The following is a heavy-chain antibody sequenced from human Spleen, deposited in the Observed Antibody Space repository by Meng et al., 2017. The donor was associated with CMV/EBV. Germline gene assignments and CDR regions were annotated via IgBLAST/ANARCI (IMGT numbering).Heavy chain of an antibody. J-gene: IGHJ6*02. V-gene: IGHV3-21*01. Sequence: GGSLRLSCAASGFTFSSYTINWVRQAPGKGMEWVSSITSNYIYYADSLKGRFTISRDNAKNTLYLQMNSLRAEDTAVYYCAKNGKGFPRYCSSTSCYYYYYGMDVWGQGTTVTVSS. CDR1: GFTFSSYT. CDR2: ITSNYI. D-gene: IGHD2-2*01. CDR3: AKNGKGFPRYCSSTSCYYYYYGMDV.